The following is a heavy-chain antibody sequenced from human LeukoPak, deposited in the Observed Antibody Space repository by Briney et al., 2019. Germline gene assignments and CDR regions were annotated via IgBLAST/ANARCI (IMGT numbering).Heavy chain of an antibody. Sequence: GGSLRLSCAASEFTFSSYAMNWVRQAPGKGLEWVSAMSGSGGSTYYADSVKGRFTISRDNSKNTLYLQMNSLRAEDTAVYYCARGTHYYDSSGNWDDGGEAFDIWGQGTMVTVSS. CDR2: MSGSGGST. D-gene: IGHD3-22*01. J-gene: IGHJ3*02. CDR3: ARGTHYYDSSGNWDDGGEAFDI. V-gene: IGHV3-23*01. CDR1: EFTFSSYA.